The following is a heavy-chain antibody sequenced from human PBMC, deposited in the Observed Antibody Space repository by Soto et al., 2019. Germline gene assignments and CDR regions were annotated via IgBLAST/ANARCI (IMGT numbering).Heavy chain of an antibody. V-gene: IGHV4-31*02. CDR1: GGYY. CDR3: ARGGYSYGYDY. CDR2: IHYSGST. Sequence: GGYYWTWIRQHPGKGLEWIGYIHYSGSTYNNPSLKSRVTISVDTSKNQFSLRLSSVTAADTAVYYCARGGYSYGYDYWGQGTLVTVSS. D-gene: IGHD5-18*01. J-gene: IGHJ4*02.